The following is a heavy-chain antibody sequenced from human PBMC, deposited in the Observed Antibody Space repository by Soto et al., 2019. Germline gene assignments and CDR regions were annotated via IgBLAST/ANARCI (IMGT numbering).Heavy chain of an antibody. D-gene: IGHD3-9*01. V-gene: IGHV1-3*01. J-gene: IGHJ4*01. CDR3: ARNLMDYDILTGYYVAYYVDY. CDR2: INAGNGNT. Sequence: ASVKVSCKASGYTFTSYAMHWVRQAPGQRLEWMGWINAGNGNTKYSQKFQGRLTITRDTSASTAYMELSSLRSEDTAVYYCARNLMDYDILTGYYVAYYVDYWGQGTLVTVSS. CDR1: GYTFTSYA.